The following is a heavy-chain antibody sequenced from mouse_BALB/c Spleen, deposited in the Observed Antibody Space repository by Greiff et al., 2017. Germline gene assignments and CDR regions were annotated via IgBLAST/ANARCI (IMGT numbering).Heavy chain of an antibody. V-gene: IGHV1-4*01. D-gene: IGHD2-14*01. CDR3: AREYRFFAY. CDR1: GYSFTSYW. J-gene: IGHJ3*01. CDR2: INPSTGYT. Sequence: VQLQQSGTVLARPGASVKMSCKASGYSFTSYWMRWVKQRPGQGLEWIGYINPSTGYTEYNQKFKDKATLTADKSSSTAYMQLSSLTSEDSAVYYCAREYRFFAYWGQGTLVTVSA.